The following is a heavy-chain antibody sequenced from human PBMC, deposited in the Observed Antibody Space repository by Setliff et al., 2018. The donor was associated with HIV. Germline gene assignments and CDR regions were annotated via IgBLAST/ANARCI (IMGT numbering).Heavy chain of an antibody. J-gene: IGHJ6*04. CDR2: ISAYNGNT. CDR1: VYTGNRSH. D-gene: IGHD3-22*01. Sequence: AVKLSYHTAVYTGNRSHSNGVRQAPGQGREWMGWISAYNGNTNYAQKLQGRVPMTTDTSTSTAYMELRSLRSDETAVDYCAREIGDYYDSSGYYPPPDYYHGMDAWGDGITVTVSS. CDR3: AREIGDYYDSSGYYPPPDYYHGMDA. V-gene: IGHV1-18*01.